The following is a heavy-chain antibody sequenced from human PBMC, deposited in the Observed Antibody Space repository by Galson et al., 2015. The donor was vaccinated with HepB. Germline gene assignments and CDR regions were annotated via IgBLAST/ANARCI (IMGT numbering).Heavy chain of an antibody. D-gene: IGHD2-15*01. Sequence: KGLEWVGRIKSKTDGGTTDYAAPVKGRFTISRDDSKNTLYLQMNSLKTEDTAVYYCTTGYCSGGSCYSLDYWGQGTLVTVSS. J-gene: IGHJ4*02. V-gene: IGHV3-15*01. CDR2: IKSKTDGGTT. CDR3: TTGYCSGGSCYSLDY.